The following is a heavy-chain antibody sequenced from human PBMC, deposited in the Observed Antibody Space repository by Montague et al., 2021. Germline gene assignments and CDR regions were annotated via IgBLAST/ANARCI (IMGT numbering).Heavy chain of an antibody. CDR1: GFTFSTSW. V-gene: IGHV3-7*05. J-gene: IGHJ4*02. CDR3: ARYTYYYCDY. D-gene: IGHD1-26*01. Sequence: SLRLSCAASGFTFSTSWMSWVRQAPGKGLEWVAHIRDDGGATYHVDSVQGRFTIPRDNAKNSLYLQMSSLRAEDTAVYYCARYTYYYCDYWGQGTLVTVSS. CDR2: IRDDGGAT.